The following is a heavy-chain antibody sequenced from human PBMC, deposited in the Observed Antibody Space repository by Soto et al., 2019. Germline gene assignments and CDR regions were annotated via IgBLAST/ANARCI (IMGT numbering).Heavy chain of an antibody. CDR1: GGSFSGYY. CDR2: INHSGST. CDR3: AIDYGDREDYFDY. J-gene: IGHJ4*02. Sequence: QVQLQQWGAGLLKPSETLSLTCAVYGGSFSGYYWSWIRQPPGKGLEWIGEINHSGSTNYNPSLKSRVTLSVDTSKNKFSLKLSSVTAADTAVYYCAIDYGDREDYFDYWGQGTLVTVSS. D-gene: IGHD4-17*01. V-gene: IGHV4-34*01.